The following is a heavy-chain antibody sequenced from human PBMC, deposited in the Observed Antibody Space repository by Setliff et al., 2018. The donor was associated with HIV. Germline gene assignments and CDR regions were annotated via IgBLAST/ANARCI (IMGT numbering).Heavy chain of an antibody. V-gene: IGHV1-2*02. Sequence: ASVKVSCKASGYMFTGYYIHWVRQAPGQGLEWMGWINPNSGDTNYAQEFQGRVTMTRDTSISTAYMELSSLRSGDTAVYYCARDNYYDKSGNYYGGYWGQGTLVTVSS. CDR2: INPNSGDT. D-gene: IGHD3-22*01. CDR3: ARDNYYDKSGNYYGGY. J-gene: IGHJ4*02. CDR1: GYMFTGYY.